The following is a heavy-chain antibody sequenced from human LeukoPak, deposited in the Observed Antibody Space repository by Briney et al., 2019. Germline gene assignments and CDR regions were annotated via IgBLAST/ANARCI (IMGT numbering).Heavy chain of an antibody. J-gene: IGHJ4*02. CDR3: ARDLSAALGY. V-gene: IGHV1-69*13. Sequence: ASVKVSCKASGGTFSTYGISWVRQAPGQGLEWMGGIIPFFGTANYARKFQDRVTITADESTRTAYMELSSLRSEDTAVYYCARDLSAALGYWGQGTLVTVSS. CDR2: IIPFFGTA. CDR1: GGTFSTYG. D-gene: IGHD2-15*01.